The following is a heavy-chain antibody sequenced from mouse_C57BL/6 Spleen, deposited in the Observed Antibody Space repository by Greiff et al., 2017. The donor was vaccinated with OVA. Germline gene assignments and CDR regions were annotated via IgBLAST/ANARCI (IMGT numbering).Heavy chain of an antibody. D-gene: IGHD1-2*01. J-gene: IGHJ3*01. Sequence: VHVKQSGAELVRPGASVKLSCTASGFNIKDDYMHWVKQRPEQGLEWIGWIDPENGDTEYASKFQGKATITADTSSNTAYLQLSSLTSEDTAVYYCTTNGGFAYWGQGTLVTVSA. CDR3: TTNGGFAY. V-gene: IGHV14-4*01. CDR1: GFNIKDDY. CDR2: IDPENGDT.